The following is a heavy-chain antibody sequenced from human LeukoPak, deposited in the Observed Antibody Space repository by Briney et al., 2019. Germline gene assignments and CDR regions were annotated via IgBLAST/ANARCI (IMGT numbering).Heavy chain of an antibody. V-gene: IGHV3-21*01. CDR2: ISSSSSYI. CDR3: ARDQGCSSTSCSGG. J-gene: IGHJ4*02. CDR1: GFTFSSYS. Sequence: GGSLRLSCAASGFTFSSYSMNWVRQAPGKGLEWVSSISSSSSYIYYADSVKGRFTISRDNAKNSLYLQMNSLRAEDTAVYYCARDQGCSSTSCSGGWGQGTLVTVSS. D-gene: IGHD2-2*01.